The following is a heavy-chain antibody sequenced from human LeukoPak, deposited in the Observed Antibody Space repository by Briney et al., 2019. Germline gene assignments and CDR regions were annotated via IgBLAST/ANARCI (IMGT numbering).Heavy chain of an antibody. V-gene: IGHV3-23*01. J-gene: IGHJ4*02. CDR3: AKDKGRTTMIVVVYFDY. CDR2: ISGSGGST. CDR1: KFNFNSYG. D-gene: IGHD3-22*01. Sequence: GGSLRLSCTTSKFNFNSYGMTWVRQAPGKGLEWVSSISGSGGSTQYAASVQGRFTISRDNSKNTLYLQMNSLRAEDTAVYYCAKDKGRTTMIVVVYFDYWGQGTLVTVSS.